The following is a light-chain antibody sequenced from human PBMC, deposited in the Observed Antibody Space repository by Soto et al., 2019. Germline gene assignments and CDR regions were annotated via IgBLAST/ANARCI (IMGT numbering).Light chain of an antibody. Sequence: DIQMTQFPSSLSASVGDRVTITCRASQSICTYLNWYQQKPGKAPNLLIFGASSLQSGVPSRFSGSGSGTDFTLTISSLQPDDFATYYCQQSYSTPRVTFGQGTMLEIK. V-gene: IGKV1-39*01. CDR1: QSICTY. CDR2: GAS. J-gene: IGKJ2*01. CDR3: QQSYSTPRVT.